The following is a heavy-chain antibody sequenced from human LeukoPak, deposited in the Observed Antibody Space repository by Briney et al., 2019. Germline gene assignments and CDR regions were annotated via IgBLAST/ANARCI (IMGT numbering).Heavy chain of an antibody. J-gene: IGHJ6*03. Sequence: GGSLRLSCAASGFTFSNYRMTWVRQAPGKGLEWVASIKQDGSEKYYVDSVKGRFTISRDNAKKSLYLQMNRLRAEDTAVYYCARDRYCSSTSCYYYYYYLDVWGKGTTVTIS. CDR2: IKQDGSEK. V-gene: IGHV3-7*01. CDR3: ARDRYCSSTSCYYYYYYLDV. CDR1: GFTFSNYR. D-gene: IGHD2-2*01.